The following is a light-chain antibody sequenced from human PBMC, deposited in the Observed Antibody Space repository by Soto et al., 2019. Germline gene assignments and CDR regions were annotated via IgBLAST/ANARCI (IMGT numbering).Light chain of an antibody. CDR2: GAS. CDR1: QSVRSN. Sequence: EIVMTQSPATLSVSPGERATLSCRASQSVRSNLAWYQQKPGQAPRLLIYGASTRATGIPARFSGSGSGTEFTLTLSSLQSEDFAVYYCQQYNNSYTFGQGTKLEIK. CDR3: QQYNNSYT. J-gene: IGKJ2*01. V-gene: IGKV3-15*01.